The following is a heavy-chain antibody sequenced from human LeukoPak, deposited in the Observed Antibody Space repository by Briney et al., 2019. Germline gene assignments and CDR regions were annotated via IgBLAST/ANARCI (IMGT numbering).Heavy chain of an antibody. CDR2: INPSGGST. V-gene: IGHV1-46*01. CDR1: GYTFTSYY. Sequence: ASVKVSCKASGYTFTSYYMHWVRQAPGQGLEWMGIINPSGGSTSYAQKFQGRVTMTRDTSTSTVYMELSSLRSEDTAVYYCARDLDYDYVWGPWFDPWGQGTLVTVSS. CDR3: ARDLDYDYVWGPWFDP. D-gene: IGHD3-16*01. J-gene: IGHJ5*02.